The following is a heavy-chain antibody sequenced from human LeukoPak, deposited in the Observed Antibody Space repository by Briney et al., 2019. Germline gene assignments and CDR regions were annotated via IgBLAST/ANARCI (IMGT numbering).Heavy chain of an antibody. D-gene: IGHD2-15*01. CDR1: GDSVSSNSAA. CDR2: TYYRSKWSN. CDR3: ARAPIGGWYFDL. Sequence: SQTLSLTCAISGDSVSSNSAAWNWIRQSPSRGLEWLGRTYYRSKWSNDYAVSVKSRITNNPDTSQDQFSLQLNSLTPEDTAVYYCARAPIGGWYFDLWGRGTLVTVSS. J-gene: IGHJ2*01. V-gene: IGHV6-1*01.